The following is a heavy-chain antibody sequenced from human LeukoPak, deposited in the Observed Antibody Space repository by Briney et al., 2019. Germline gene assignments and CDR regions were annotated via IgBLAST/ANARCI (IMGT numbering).Heavy chain of an antibody. Sequence: GGSLTLSCAASGFTFSSYVMHWVRPAAGRGLAGVAIISYDGSNEYYADSVKGRFTISRDNSKNTLYLQMKSLRAEDKAVYYCAKGGGYEAQYYYYYLDVWGKGTTVTISS. J-gene: IGHJ6*03. D-gene: IGHD5-12*01. V-gene: IGHV3-30*04. CDR2: ISYDGSNE. CDR3: AKGGGYEAQYYYYYLDV. CDR1: GFTFSSYV.